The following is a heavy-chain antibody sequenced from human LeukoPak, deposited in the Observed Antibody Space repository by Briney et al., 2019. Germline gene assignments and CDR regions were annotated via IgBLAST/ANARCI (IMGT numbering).Heavy chain of an antibody. CDR3: ARDRGYCSSTSCPTPTRYFDY. J-gene: IGHJ4*02. CDR1: GGSISSSSYY. Sequence: SETLSLTCTVSGGSISSSSYYWGWIRQPPGRGLEWIGSIYYSGSTYYNPSLKSRVTISVDTSKNQFSLKLSSVTAADTAVYHCARDRGYCSSTSCPTPTRYFDYWGQGTLVTVSS. CDR2: IYYSGST. D-gene: IGHD2-2*01. V-gene: IGHV4-39*07.